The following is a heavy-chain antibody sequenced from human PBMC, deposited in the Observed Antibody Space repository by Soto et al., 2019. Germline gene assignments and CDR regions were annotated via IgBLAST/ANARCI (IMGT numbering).Heavy chain of an antibody. V-gene: IGHV4-31*03. CDR3: ARGSSSDAFDI. CDR1: GGSISSGGYY. Sequence: SETLSLTCTVSGGSISSGGYYWSWIRQHPGKGLEWIGYIYYSGSTYYNPSLKSRVTISVDTSKNQFSLKLSSVTAADTAVYYCARGSSSDAFDIWGQGTMVTVSS. D-gene: IGHD6-19*01. J-gene: IGHJ3*02. CDR2: IYYSGST.